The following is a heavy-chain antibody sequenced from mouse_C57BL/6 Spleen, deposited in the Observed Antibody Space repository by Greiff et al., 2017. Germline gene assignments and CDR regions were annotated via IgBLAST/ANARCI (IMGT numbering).Heavy chain of an antibody. Sequence: VQLQQSGAELVKPGASVKLSCKASGYTFTSYWMQWVKQRPGQGLEWIGEIDPSDSYTNYNQKFKGKATLTVDTSSSTAYMQLSSLTSEDSAVYYCARWGTTVLDYWGQGTTLTVSS. CDR3: ARWGTTVLDY. V-gene: IGHV1-50*01. D-gene: IGHD1-1*01. J-gene: IGHJ2*01. CDR1: GYTFTSYW. CDR2: IDPSDSYT.